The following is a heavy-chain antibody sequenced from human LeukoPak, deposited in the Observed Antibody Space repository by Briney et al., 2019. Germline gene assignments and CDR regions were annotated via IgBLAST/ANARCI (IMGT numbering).Heavy chain of an antibody. CDR3: AKSNGYGLIDI. D-gene: IGHD3-22*01. Sequence: ASVKVSCKTSGYTFTSYGITWARQAPGQGLEWMGWISTYNGNTKYAQNLQGRVTMTTDTSTSTTYMELRSLRSDDTAVYYCAKSNGYGLIDIWGQGTMVTVSS. CDR2: ISTYNGNT. V-gene: IGHV1-18*01. J-gene: IGHJ3*02. CDR1: GYTFTSYG.